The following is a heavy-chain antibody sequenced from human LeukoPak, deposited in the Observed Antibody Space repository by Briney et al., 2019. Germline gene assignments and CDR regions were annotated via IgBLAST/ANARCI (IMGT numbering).Heavy chain of an antibody. CDR3: AGLAPHRPLDY. J-gene: IGHJ4*02. CDR2: IYYSGST. V-gene: IGHV4-61*01. CDR1: GGSVSSGSYY. Sequence: KPSETLSLTCTVSGGSVSSGSYYWSWIRQPPGKGLEWIGYIYYSGSTNYNPSLKSRVTISVDTSKNQFSLKLSSVTAADTAVYYRAGLAPHRPLDYWGQGTPVTVSS. D-gene: IGHD1-14*01.